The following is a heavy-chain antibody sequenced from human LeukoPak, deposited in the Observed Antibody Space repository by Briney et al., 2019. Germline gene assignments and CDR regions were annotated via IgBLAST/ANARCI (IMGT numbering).Heavy chain of an antibody. J-gene: IGHJ4*02. V-gene: IGHV3-23*01. CDR3: AKIMGAYCSGGSCYPDY. CDR1: GFTFSSYA. Sequence: GGSLRLSCAASGFTFSSYAMSWARQAPGKGLEWVSAISGSGGSTYYADSVKGRFTISRDNSKNTLYLQMNSLRAEDTAVYYCAKIMGAYCSGGSCYPDYWGQGTLVTVSS. CDR2: ISGSGGST. D-gene: IGHD2-15*01.